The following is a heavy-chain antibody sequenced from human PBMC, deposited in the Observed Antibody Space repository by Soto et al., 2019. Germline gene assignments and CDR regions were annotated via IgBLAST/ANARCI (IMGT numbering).Heavy chain of an antibody. V-gene: IGHV4-34*01. CDR1: GGSFSGYY. J-gene: IGHJ3*02. CDR3: ALIVVTLAFDI. Sequence: ETLSLTCAVYGGSFSGYYWSWIRQPPGKGLEWIGEINHSGSTSYNPSLKSRVTISVDTSKNQFSLKLSSVTAADTAVYYCALIVVTLAFDIWGQGTMVTVSS. CDR2: INHSGST. D-gene: IGHD3-22*01.